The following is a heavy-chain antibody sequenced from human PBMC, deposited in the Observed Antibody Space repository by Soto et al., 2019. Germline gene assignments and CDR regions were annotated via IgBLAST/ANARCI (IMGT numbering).Heavy chain of an antibody. V-gene: IGHV1-69*12. CDR1: GGTFSSYA. J-gene: IGHJ5*02. Sequence: QVQLVQSGAEVKKPGSSVKVSCKASGGTFSSYAISWVRQAPGQGLEWMGGIIPIFGTANYAQKFQGRVTITADESTSTAYMELTSLRSEDTAVYYCARRRGRCSGGGCWFDPWGQGTLVTVSS. D-gene: IGHD3-16*01. CDR3: ARRRGRCSGGGCWFDP. CDR2: IIPIFGTA.